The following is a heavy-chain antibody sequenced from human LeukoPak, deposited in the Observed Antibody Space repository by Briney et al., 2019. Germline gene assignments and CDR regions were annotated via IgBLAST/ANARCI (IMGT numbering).Heavy chain of an antibody. CDR2: ISSSSSTI. CDR1: GFTFSSYS. J-gene: IGHJ1*01. D-gene: IGHD3-10*01. Sequence: GGSLRLSCAASGFTFSSYSMNWVRQAPRKGLEWVSYISSSSSTIYYADSVKGRFTISRDNAKNSLHLQMNSLRAEDTAVYYCASGSGSYYPPAEYFQHWGQGTLVTVSS. V-gene: IGHV3-48*01. CDR3: ASGSGSYYPPAEYFQH.